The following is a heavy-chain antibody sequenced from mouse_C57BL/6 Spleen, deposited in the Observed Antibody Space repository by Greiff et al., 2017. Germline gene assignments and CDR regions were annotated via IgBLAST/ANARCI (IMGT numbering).Heavy chain of an antibody. Sequence: EVKLEESGEGLVKPGGSLKLSCAASGFTFSSYAMSWVRQTPEKRLEWVAYISSGGDYIYYADTVKGRFTISRDNARNTLYLQMSSLKSEDTAMYYCTRDYGSSSWFAYWGQGTLVTVSA. D-gene: IGHD1-1*01. J-gene: IGHJ3*01. V-gene: IGHV5-9-1*02. CDR3: TRDYGSSSWFAY. CDR2: ISSGGDYI. CDR1: GFTFSSYA.